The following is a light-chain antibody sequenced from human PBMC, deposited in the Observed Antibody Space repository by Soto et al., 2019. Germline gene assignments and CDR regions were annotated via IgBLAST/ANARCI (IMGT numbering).Light chain of an antibody. CDR2: AAS. Sequence: DIQMTQSPSSLSASVGDRVTITCRASQDIKNYLAWYQQGPGKVPKLLISAASTLQSGVPSRFSGTGSGTDFTLTISSLQPEDVATYSCQEYNTAPVAFGHGTKVEIK. CDR3: QEYNTAPVA. V-gene: IGKV1-27*01. J-gene: IGKJ1*01. CDR1: QDIKNY.